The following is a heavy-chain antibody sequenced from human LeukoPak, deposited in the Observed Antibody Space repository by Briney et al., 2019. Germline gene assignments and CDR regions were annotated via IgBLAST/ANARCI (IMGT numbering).Heavy chain of an antibody. D-gene: IGHD5-18*01. V-gene: IGHV4-59*01. CDR3: ARDGGRFSFGFGY. CDR1: GGSISSYY. Sequence: SETLSLTRTVSGGSISSYYWSWIRQPPGKGLEWIGYVFYSGSTNYNPSLKSRVTISVDTSKNQFTLKLSSVTPADTAVYYCARDGGRFSFGFGYWGREPWSPSPQ. CDR2: VFYSGST. J-gene: IGHJ4*02.